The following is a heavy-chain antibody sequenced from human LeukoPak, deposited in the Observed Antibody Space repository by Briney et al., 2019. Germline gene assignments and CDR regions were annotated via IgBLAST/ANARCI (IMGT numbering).Heavy chain of an antibody. CDR2: IYTSGST. CDR3: ARDSLAAGVDY. V-gene: IGHV4-4*07. Sequence: GSLRLSCAASGFTFSSYSMNWVRQAPGKGLEWIGRIYTSGSTNYNPSLKSRVTMSVDTSKNQFSLKLSSVTAADTAVYYCARDSLAAGVDYWGQGTLVTVSS. CDR1: GFTFSSYS. J-gene: IGHJ4*02. D-gene: IGHD6-13*01.